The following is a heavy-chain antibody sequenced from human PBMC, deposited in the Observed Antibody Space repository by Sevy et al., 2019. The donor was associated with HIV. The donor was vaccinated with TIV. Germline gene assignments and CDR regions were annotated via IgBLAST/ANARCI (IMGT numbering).Heavy chain of an antibody. CDR1: GYTLTKLS. D-gene: IGHD3-22*01. Sequence: VKVSCKVSGYTLTKLSMHWVRQAPGKGLEWMGSFDPEDGERIYAQNFQGRVTMSEDTSTDTAYMDLSSLRSDDTAVYYCAATREYYYGNSGYFDYWGQGTLVTVSS. V-gene: IGHV1-24*01. CDR3: AATREYYYGNSGYFDY. CDR2: FDPEDGER. J-gene: IGHJ4*02.